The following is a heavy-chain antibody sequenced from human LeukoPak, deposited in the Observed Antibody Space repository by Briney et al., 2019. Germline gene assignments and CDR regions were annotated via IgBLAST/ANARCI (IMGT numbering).Heavy chain of an antibody. J-gene: IGHJ4*02. CDR2: IASNGGTK. Sequence: GGSLRLSCAASGFSFNTYTMRWVRQAPGKELKYVSGIASNGGTKYYADSVTGRFTISRDNFKNTVYLQMDSLRTEDMAVYYCAREYCTTNNCYNWGLGYWGQGTLVTVSS. V-gene: IGHV3-64*02. D-gene: IGHD2-2*02. CDR1: GFSFNTYT. CDR3: AREYCTTNNCYNWGLGY.